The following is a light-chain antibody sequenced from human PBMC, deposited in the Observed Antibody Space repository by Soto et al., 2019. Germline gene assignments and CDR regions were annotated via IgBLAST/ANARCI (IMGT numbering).Light chain of an antibody. J-gene: IGKJ1*01. CDR3: QQYGSSGT. Sequence: IQLTQSPSFLSASVGDRVTITCRASQGISSYLAWYQQKPGKAPKLLISTASTLQSGVPSRFSGSGSGTDFTLTISRLEPEDFAVYYCQQYGSSGTFGQGTKVDIK. CDR2: TAS. CDR1: QGISSY. V-gene: IGKV1-9*01.